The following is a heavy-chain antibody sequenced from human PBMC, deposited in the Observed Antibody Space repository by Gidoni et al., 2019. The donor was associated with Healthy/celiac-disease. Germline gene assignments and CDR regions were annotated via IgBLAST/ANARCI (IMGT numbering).Heavy chain of an antibody. J-gene: IGHJ2*01. V-gene: IGHV3-23*01. Sequence: EVQLLESGGGLVQPGGSLRLSCAASGFTFSSYAMSWVRQAPGKGLDLFSAISGSGGSTYYADSVKGRFTISRDNSKNTLYLQMNSLRAEDTAVYYCAKVTIFGVAKQRRYFDHWGRGTLVTVSS. CDR1: GFTFSSYA. D-gene: IGHD3-3*01. CDR3: AKVTIFGVAKQRRYFDH. CDR2: ISGSGGST.